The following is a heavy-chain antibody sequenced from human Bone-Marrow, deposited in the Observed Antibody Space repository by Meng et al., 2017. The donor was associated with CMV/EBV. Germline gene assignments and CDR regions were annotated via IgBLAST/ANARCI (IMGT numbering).Heavy chain of an antibody. CDR2: ISSSSSYI. J-gene: IGHJ4*02. V-gene: IGHV3-21*01. CDR3: ARDIVLRGSEDNFDY. Sequence: SCAASGFTFSSYSMNWVRQAPGKGLEWVSSISSSSSYIYYADSVKGRFTISRDNAKNSLYLQMNSLRAEDTAVYYCARDIVLRGSEDNFDYWGQGTLVTVSS. CDR1: GFTFSSYS. D-gene: IGHD2/OR15-2a*01.